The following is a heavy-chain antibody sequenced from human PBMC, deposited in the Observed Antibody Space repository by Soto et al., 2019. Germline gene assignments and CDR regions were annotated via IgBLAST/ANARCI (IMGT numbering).Heavy chain of an antibody. Sequence: EVQLVESGGGLVQPGGSLRLSCAASGFTVSSNYMSWVRQAPGKGLEWVSVIYSGGSTYYADSVKGRFTISRDNSKNTLYLQMNSLRAEDTAVYYCARDPPHDYGDYFDYWGQGTLVTVSS. CDR2: IYSGGST. J-gene: IGHJ4*02. CDR3: ARDPPHDYGDYFDY. V-gene: IGHV3-66*01. D-gene: IGHD4-17*01. CDR1: GFTVSSNY.